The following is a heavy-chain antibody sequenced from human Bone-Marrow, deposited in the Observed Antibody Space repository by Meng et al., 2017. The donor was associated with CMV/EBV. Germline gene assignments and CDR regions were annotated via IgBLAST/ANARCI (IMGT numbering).Heavy chain of an antibody. J-gene: IGHJ5*02. CDR1: GGSFSGYY. D-gene: IGHD3-3*01. CDR2: INHSGNS. CDR3: ARDASSFWSGYYVGPNWFDP. Sequence: SETLSLTCAVYGGSFSGYYWTWIRQPPGKGLEWIGEINHSGNSNYNPSLKSRITISTDTSKNQVSLKVSSVTAADTAVYYCARDASSFWSGYYVGPNWFDPWGQGTRVTVSS. V-gene: IGHV4-34*01.